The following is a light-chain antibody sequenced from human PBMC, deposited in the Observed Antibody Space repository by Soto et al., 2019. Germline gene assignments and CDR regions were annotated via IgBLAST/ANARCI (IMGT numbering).Light chain of an antibody. Sequence: EIGITQSPATLSVSPGERATLSCRASQSVTSNLAWYQQEPGQAPRLLIYDASNRATGIPARFSGSGSGTDFTLTISILEPEDFAVYYCQQRSNWPPWTFGQGTKVDIK. CDR1: QSVTSN. V-gene: IGKV3-11*01. CDR2: DAS. CDR3: QQRSNWPPWT. J-gene: IGKJ1*01.